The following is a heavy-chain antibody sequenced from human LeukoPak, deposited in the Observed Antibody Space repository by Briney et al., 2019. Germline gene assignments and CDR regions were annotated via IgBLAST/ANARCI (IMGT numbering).Heavy chain of an antibody. V-gene: IGHV4-34*09. CDR1: GGSFSGYY. D-gene: IGHD3-3*01. CDR3: ARAVNTYYDFWSGPQAYGMDV. Sequence: SETLSLTCAVYGGSFSGYYWSWIRQPPGKGLEWIGEINHSGSTNYNPSLKSRVTISVDTSKNQFSLKLSSVTAADTAVYYCARAVNTYYDFWSGPQAYGMDVWGQGTTVTVSS. CDR2: INHSGST. J-gene: IGHJ6*02.